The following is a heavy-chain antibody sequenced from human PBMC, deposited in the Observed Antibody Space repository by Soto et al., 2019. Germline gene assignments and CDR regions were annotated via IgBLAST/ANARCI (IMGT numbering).Heavy chain of an antibody. CDR1: GFTFSDYY. V-gene: IGHV3-11*01. D-gene: IGHD5-18*01. Sequence: GGSLRLSCAASGFTFSDYYMSWLRQAPGKGLEWVSYITSSGSTIYYADSVKGRFTISRDNAKNSLYLQMNSLRAEDTAVYYCAREKTAMVTVDYWGQGTLVTVSS. J-gene: IGHJ4*02. CDR3: AREKTAMVTVDY. CDR2: ITSSGSTI.